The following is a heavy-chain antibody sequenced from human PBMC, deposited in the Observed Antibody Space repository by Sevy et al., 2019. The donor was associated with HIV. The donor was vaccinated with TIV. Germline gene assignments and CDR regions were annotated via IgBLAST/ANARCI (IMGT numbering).Heavy chain of an antibody. Sequence: GGSLRLSCSASGFTFSNYEMMWVRQAPGKGLEWISYISDSGSTRYHADSVKGRFTISRDNAKNMLYLEMNSLRVEDTAEYYCARGTALGWFDPWGQGTQVTVSS. CDR3: ARGTALGWFDP. CDR2: ISDSGSTR. V-gene: IGHV3-48*03. D-gene: IGHD5-18*01. CDR1: GFTFSNYE. J-gene: IGHJ5*02.